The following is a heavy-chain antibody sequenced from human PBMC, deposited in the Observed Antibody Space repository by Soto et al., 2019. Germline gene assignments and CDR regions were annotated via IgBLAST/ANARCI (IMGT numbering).Heavy chain of an antibody. Sequence: GESLKISCKASGYSFTSYWIGWVRQMPGKGQEWMGIIYPGDSDTRYSPSFQGQVTISADKSISTAYLQWSSLKASDTAMYYCARLNCSGGSCYRFDYWGQGTLVTVSS. CDR1: GYSFTSYW. V-gene: IGHV5-51*01. J-gene: IGHJ4*02. CDR2: IYPGDSDT. CDR3: ARLNCSGGSCYRFDY. D-gene: IGHD2-15*01.